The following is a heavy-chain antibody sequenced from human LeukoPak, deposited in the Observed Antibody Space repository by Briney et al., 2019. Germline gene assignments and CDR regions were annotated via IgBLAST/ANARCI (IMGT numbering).Heavy chain of an antibody. CDR3: ARGRRITMVRGVIIGPNWFNP. CDR1: GGSFSGYY. J-gene: IGHJ5*02. Sequence: PSETLSLTCAVHGGSFSGYYWSWIRQPPGKGLEWIGEINHSGSTNYNPSLKSRVTISVDTSKNQFSLKLSSVTAADTAVYYCARGRRITMVRGVIIGPNWFNPWGQGTLVTVSS. V-gene: IGHV4-34*01. CDR2: INHSGST. D-gene: IGHD3-10*01.